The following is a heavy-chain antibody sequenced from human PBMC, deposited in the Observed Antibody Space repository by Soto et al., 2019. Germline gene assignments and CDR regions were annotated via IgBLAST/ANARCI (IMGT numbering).Heavy chain of an antibody. CDR3: ARIDVDTAMVTNYYYYYGMDV. Sequence: SVKVSCKASGYTFTISGIIWVRQAPGQGLEWMGGIIPIFGTANYAQKFQGRVTITADESTSTAYMELSSLRSEDTAVYYCARIDVDTAMVTNYYYYYGMDVWGQGTTVTVSS. J-gene: IGHJ6*02. CDR1: GYTFTISG. D-gene: IGHD5-18*01. V-gene: IGHV1-69*13. CDR2: IIPIFGTA.